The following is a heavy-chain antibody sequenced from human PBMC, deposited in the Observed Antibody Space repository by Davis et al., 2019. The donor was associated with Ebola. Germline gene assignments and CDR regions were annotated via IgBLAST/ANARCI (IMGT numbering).Heavy chain of an antibody. CDR1: GGTFSSYA. Sequence: SVKVSCKASGGTFSSYAISWVRQAPGQGLEWMGGIIPIFGTANYAQKFQGRVTITADKSTSTAYMELSSLRSEDTAVYYCARGSLWFGELLTLYYYYGMDVWGQGTTVTVSS. V-gene: IGHV1-69*06. CDR3: ARGSLWFGELLTLYYYYGMDV. J-gene: IGHJ6*02. D-gene: IGHD3-10*01. CDR2: IIPIFGTA.